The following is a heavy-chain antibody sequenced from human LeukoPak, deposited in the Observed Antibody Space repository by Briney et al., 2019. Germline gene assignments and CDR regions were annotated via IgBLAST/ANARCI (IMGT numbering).Heavy chain of an antibody. Sequence: SETLSLTCTVSGGSISSYYWSWIRQPPGKGLEWIGYIYYSGSTNYHTSLRSRVTISVDTSKNQFSLKLSSVTAADTAVYYCARYYSGSYLFDPWGQGTLVTVSS. CDR1: GGSISSYY. D-gene: IGHD1-26*01. CDR2: IYYSGST. J-gene: IGHJ5*02. CDR3: ARYYSGSYLFDP. V-gene: IGHV4-59*01.